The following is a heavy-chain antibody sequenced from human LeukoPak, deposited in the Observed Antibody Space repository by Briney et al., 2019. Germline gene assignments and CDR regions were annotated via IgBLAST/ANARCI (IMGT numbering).Heavy chain of an antibody. V-gene: IGHV4-30-2*01. CDR2: IYPSGRT. J-gene: IGHJ4*02. CDR1: GASISSGGYL. D-gene: IGHD5-12*01. CDR3: ARDKAGGYGFDF. Sequence: PSETLSLTCTVSGASISSGGYLWDWIRQPPGKGLEWIGYIYPSGRTYYSPSLKSRVTISVDRSKNQFSLKLISLTAADTAVYYCARDKAGGYGFDFRGQGTLVTVSS.